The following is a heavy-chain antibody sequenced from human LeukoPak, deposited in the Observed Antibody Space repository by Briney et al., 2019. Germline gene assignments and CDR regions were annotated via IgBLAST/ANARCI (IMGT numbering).Heavy chain of an antibody. Sequence: PGGSLRLSCAASGFTFSSYEMNWVRQAPGKGLEWVSYISSSGSTIYYADSVKGRFTISRDNAKNSLYLQMNSLRAEDTAVYYCASGSYGSGFYYFYYMDVWGKGTTVTVSS. V-gene: IGHV3-48*03. J-gene: IGHJ6*03. CDR1: GFTFSSYE. CDR3: ASGSYGSGFYYFYYMDV. CDR2: ISSSGSTI. D-gene: IGHD3-10*01.